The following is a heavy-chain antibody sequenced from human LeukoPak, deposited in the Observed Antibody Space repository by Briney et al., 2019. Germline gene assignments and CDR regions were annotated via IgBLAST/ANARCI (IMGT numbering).Heavy chain of an antibody. Sequence: SETLSLTCTVSGGPISSFYWSWIRQPPGKGLEWIGYVYTSGSTTYNPSFKSRGSMSVDTSKPQFSLRLTSVTAADTAVYFCARTYGSGTYGYDSYYYMDVWGKGTTVTVSS. V-gene: IGHV4-4*09. CDR3: ARTYGSGTYGYDSYYYMDV. J-gene: IGHJ6*03. CDR1: GGPISSFY. CDR2: VYTSGST. D-gene: IGHD3-10*01.